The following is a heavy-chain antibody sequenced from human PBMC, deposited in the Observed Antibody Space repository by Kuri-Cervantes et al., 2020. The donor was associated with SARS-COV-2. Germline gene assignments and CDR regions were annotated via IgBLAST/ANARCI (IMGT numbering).Heavy chain of an antibody. CDR1: GFTFSSYW. V-gene: IGHV3-7*01. Sequence: GGSLRLSCAASGFTFSSYWMSWVRQAPGKGLEWVANIKQDGSEKYYVDSVKGRFTISRDNAKNSLYLQMNSLRAEDTAVYYCARVGSNYGLRSIFDYWGQGTLVTVSS. J-gene: IGHJ4*02. CDR2: IKQDGSEK. CDR3: ARVGSNYGLRSIFDY. D-gene: IGHD4-11*01.